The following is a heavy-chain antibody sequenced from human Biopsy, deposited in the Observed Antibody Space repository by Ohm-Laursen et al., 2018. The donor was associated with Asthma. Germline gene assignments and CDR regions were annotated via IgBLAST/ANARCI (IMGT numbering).Heavy chain of an antibody. CDR1: SGSGGYMRSGNYY. CDR2: IYYSGTT. Sequence: SDTLSLTRSLSSGSGGYMRSGNYYWGWIRQPPGKGLEWIGRIYYSGTTYYNPSLESRVTVSADTSKNQFSRKLTSVTAADTAVYYCVRGSSSWHHGPFHYYYGLDVWGQGTTATVSS. CDR3: VRGSSSWHHGPFHYYYGLDV. V-gene: IGHV4-39*01. J-gene: IGHJ6*02. D-gene: IGHD6-13*01.